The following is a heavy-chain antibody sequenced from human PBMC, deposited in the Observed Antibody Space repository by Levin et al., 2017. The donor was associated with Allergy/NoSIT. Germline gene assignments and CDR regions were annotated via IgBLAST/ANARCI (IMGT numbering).Heavy chain of an antibody. D-gene: IGHD1-1*01. V-gene: IGHV3-23*01. CDR2: ISADGGTT. CDR1: GFTFSTYD. CDR3: AKEGYKYWYFDL. Sequence: GGSLRLSCAASGFTFSTYDFIWVRQAPGKGPEWVSAISADGGTTYADSVKGRFTTSRDNSKSTLYLQMSSLRVEDTALYYCAKEGYKYWYFDLWGRGTLVTVSS. J-gene: IGHJ2*01.